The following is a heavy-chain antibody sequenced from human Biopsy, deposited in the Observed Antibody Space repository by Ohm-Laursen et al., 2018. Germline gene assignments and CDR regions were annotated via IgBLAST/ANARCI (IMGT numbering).Heavy chain of an antibody. Sequence: SLRLSCAASGFTFSIYGMHWVRQAPGKGLEWVAVIWYDGSNKYYADSVKGRFTISRDDPKNTLYLQMNSLRAEDTAVYFCAREGDDSSGYTPHYFDYWGQGTLVTVSS. CDR3: AREGDDSSGYTPHYFDY. V-gene: IGHV3-33*01. J-gene: IGHJ4*02. CDR1: GFTFSIYG. CDR2: IWYDGSNK. D-gene: IGHD3-22*01.